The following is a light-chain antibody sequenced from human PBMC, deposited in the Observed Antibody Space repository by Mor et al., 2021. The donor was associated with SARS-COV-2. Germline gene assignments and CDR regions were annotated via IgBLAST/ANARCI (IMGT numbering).Light chain of an antibody. CDR2: GAS. V-gene: IGKV3-20*01. Sequence: GEAPRLLMFGASSRATGIPDRFSGSWSATDFTLTIARLEPEDFAVYYCHQYANSPWTFGQ. CDR3: HQYANSPWT. J-gene: IGKJ1*01.